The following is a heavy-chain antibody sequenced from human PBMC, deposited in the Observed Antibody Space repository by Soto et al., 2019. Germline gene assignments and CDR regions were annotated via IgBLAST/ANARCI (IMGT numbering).Heavy chain of an antibody. CDR3: ARVGRYFDWYQPFGY. J-gene: IGHJ4*02. CDR2: ISSSGSTI. V-gene: IGHV3-11*01. CDR1: GFTFSDYY. Sequence: PGGSLRLSCAASGFTFSDYYMSWIRQAPGKGLEWVSYISSSGSTIYYADSVKGRFTISRDNAKNSLYLQMNSLRAEDTAVYYCARVGRYFDWYQPFGYWGQGTLVTVSS. D-gene: IGHD3-9*01.